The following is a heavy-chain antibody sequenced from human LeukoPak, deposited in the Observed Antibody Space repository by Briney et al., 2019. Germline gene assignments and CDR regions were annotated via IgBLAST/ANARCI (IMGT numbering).Heavy chain of an antibody. CDR2: FDPEDGET. CDR3: ARWQQLVNWFDP. J-gene: IGHJ5*02. V-gene: IGHV1-24*01. D-gene: IGHD6-13*01. Sequence: ASVKVSCKVSGYTLTELSMHWVRQAPGKGLEWMGGFDPEDGETIYAQKFQGRVTMTTDTSTSTAYMELRSLRSDDTAVYYCARWQQLVNWFDPWGQGTLVTVSS. CDR1: GYTLTELS.